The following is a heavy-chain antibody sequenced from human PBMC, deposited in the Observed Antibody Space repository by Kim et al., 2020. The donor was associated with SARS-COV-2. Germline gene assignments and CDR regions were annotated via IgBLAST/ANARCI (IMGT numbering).Heavy chain of an antibody. CDR1: GFTFSSYG. Sequence: GGSLRLSCAASGFTFSSYGMHWVRQAPGKGLEWVAVISYDGSNKYYADSVKGRFTISRDNSKNTLYLQMNSLRAEDTAVYYCAKDYISSWYPKRDYYYGMDVGGQRTTVTVSS. D-gene: IGHD6-13*01. J-gene: IGHJ6*02. CDR3: AKDYISSWYPKRDYYYGMDV. CDR2: ISYDGSNK. V-gene: IGHV3-30*18.